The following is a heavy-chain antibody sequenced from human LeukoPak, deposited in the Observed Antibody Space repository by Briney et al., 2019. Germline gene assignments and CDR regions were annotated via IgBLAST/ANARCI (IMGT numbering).Heavy chain of an antibody. CDR1: GYSISSGYY. D-gene: IGHD3-10*01. J-gene: IGHJ4*02. V-gene: IGHV4-38-2*01. CDR2: IYHSGST. CDR3: ARNYGSGSYMGLRDY. Sequence: TSETLSLTCAVSGYSISSGYYWGWIRQPPGKGLEWIGSIYHSGSTYYNPSLKSRVTISVDTSKNQFSLKLSSVTAADTAVYYCARNYGSGSYMGLRDYWGQGTLVTVFS.